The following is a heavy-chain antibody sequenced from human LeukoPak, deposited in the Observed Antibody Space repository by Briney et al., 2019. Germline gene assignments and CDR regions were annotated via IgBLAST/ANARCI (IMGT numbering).Heavy chain of an antibody. CDR3: ARGEVVRGVTD. D-gene: IGHD3-10*01. CDR1: GFAFSSNA. V-gene: IGHV3-48*01. J-gene: IGHJ4*02. CDR2: ISGSGSVQ. Sequence: GGSLRLSCAASGFAFSSNAMTWVRQAPGKGLEWLSYISGSGSVQYYADSVKGRFTISRDNAKNSLYLQMNSLRGEDTAMYYCARGEVVRGVTDWGQGTLVTVSS.